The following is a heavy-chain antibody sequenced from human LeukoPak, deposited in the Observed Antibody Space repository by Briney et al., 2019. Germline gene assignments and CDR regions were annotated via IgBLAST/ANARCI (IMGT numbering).Heavy chain of an antibody. V-gene: IGHV1-18*01. Sequence: ASVKVSCKASGYTFTSYGISWVRQAPGQGLEWMGWISANNGDTDYPPKLQDRVTMTTDTYTSTAYMELRSLRSDDTAMYYCARESHETREDYWGQGTLVTVSS. CDR1: GYTFTSYG. J-gene: IGHJ4*02. CDR3: ARESHETREDY. CDR2: ISANNGDT. D-gene: IGHD1-1*01.